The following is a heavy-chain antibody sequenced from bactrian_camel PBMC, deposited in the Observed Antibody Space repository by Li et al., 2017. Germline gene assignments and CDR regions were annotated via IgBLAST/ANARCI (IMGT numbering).Heavy chain of an antibody. CDR2: ISSDGKT. J-gene: IGHJ4*01. D-gene: IGHD1*01. Sequence: VESGGGSVQAGGSLRLSCRMSGAPLDDFDMHWYREDDGNKCQLVSSISSDGKTSYSDSVKGRFTISRDNAENTLYLQLSSLKTEDTAMYYCARGLGRVDYWGQGTQVTVS. CDR3: ARGLGRVDY. V-gene: IGHV3S55*01. CDR1: GAPLDDFD.